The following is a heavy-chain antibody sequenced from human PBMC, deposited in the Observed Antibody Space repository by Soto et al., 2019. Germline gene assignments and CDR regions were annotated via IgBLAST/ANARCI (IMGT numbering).Heavy chain of an antibody. CDR3: ARGGSLYWYFDL. D-gene: IGHD1-26*01. CDR2: IIPSGGST. CDR1: GGTFSSYA. J-gene: IGHJ2*01. Sequence: ASVKVSCKASGGTFSSYAISWVRQAPGQGLEWMGIIIPSGGSTSYAQKFQGRVTMTRDTSTSTVYMELSSLRSEDTAVYYCARGGSLYWYFDLWGRGTLVTVSS. V-gene: IGHV1-46*01.